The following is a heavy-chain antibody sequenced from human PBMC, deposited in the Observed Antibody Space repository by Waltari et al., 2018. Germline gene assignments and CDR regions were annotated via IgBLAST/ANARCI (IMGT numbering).Heavy chain of an antibody. CDR3: AIGPGGSCGGDCYEYFQH. CDR2: IIPIFGTA. CDR1: GGTFSSYA. J-gene: IGHJ1*01. Sequence: QVQLVQSGAEVKKPGSSVKVSCKASGGTFSSYAISWVRQAPGQGLEWMGGIIPIFGTANYAQKCQGRVTITADESTSTAYMELSSLRSEGTAVYYCAIGPGGSCGGDCYEYFQHWGQGTLVTVSS. D-gene: IGHD2-21*01. V-gene: IGHV1-69*12.